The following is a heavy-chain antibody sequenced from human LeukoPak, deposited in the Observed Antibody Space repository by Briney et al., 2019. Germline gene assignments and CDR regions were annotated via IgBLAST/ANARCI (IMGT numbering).Heavy chain of an antibody. Sequence: SETLSLTCAVSGGSISSGGYSWSWIRQPPGNGLEWIGYIYHSGSTYYNPSLKSRVTISVDRSKNQFSLKLSSVTAADTAVYYCARGNTVTKLDYWGQGTLVTVSS. CDR3: ARGNTVTKLDY. CDR1: GGSISSGGYS. CDR2: IYHSGST. J-gene: IGHJ4*02. D-gene: IGHD4-11*01. V-gene: IGHV4-30-2*01.